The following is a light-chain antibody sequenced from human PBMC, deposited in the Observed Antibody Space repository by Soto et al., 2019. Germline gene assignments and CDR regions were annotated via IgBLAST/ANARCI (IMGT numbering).Light chain of an antibody. CDR3: QQYNSYSGT. CDR2: DAS. CDR1: QSMSSW. V-gene: IGKV1-5*01. J-gene: IGKJ1*01. Sequence: DIQMTQSPSTLSASVGDGVTITCRASQSMSSWLAWYQQKPGKAPKLLIYDASSLESGVPSRFSGSGSGTEFTLTISSLQPDDFATYYCQQYNSYSGTFGQGTKVEIK.